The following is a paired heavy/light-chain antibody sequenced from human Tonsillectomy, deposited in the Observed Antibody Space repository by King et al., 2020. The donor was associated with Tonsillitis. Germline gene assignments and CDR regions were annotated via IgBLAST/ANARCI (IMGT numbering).Light chain of an antibody. J-gene: IGKJ4*01. CDR2: DAS. CDR1: HDISNY. V-gene: IGKV1-33*01. CDR3: QQYDNLPT. Sequence: DIQMTQSPSSLSASVGDRVTITCQASHDISNYLNWYQQKPGKAPKLLIYDASNLEMGVPSRFSGSGSGTDFTFTISSLQPEDIATYYCQQYDNLPTFGGGTKVEIK.
Heavy chain of an antibody. D-gene: IGHD1-1*01. J-gene: IGHJ3*02. CDR1: EFTFSGYA. CDR2: ISYDGSNK. CDR3: ARARTGTDAFDI. Sequence: QVQLVESGGGVVQPGRSLRLSCAASEFTFSGYAMHWVRQAPGKGLEWVAVISYDGSNKYYAGSVKGRFTISRDSSKNTLYLQMSSLRAEDTAVYYCARARTGTDAFDIWGQGTMVTVSS. V-gene: IGHV3-30*15.